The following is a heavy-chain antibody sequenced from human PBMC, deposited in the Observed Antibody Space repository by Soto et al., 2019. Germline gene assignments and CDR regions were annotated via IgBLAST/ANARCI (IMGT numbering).Heavy chain of an antibody. CDR3: ARPSTSGRTAYYYGMDA. CDR1: GFTFSDYG. V-gene: IGHV3-30*03. J-gene: IGHJ6*02. CDR2: VAFDGINT. D-gene: IGHD6-19*01. Sequence: GGSLRLSCAASGFTFSDYGLHWVRQAPDKGLEWVAVVAFDGINTYYTDSVKGRFTLSKDDSRNTLFLEMNSLRTEDTAVYYCARPSTSGRTAYYYGMDAWGQGTTVTVSS.